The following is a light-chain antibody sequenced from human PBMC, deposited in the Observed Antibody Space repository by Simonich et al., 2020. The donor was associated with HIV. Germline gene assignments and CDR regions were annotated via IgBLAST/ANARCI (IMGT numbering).Light chain of an antibody. V-gene: IGLV2-23*01. CDR2: EGR. CDR3: CSYAGSSTFYV. J-gene: IGLJ1*01. Sequence: QSALTQPASLSGSPGQSITISCTGNASDVGHYNLVSWYQHHPGKAPKLMFYEGRNRHSGVSNLFSGSKSCNTASLTISGLQAEDEADYHCCSYAGSSTFYVFGTGTKVTVL. CDR1: ASDVGHYNL.